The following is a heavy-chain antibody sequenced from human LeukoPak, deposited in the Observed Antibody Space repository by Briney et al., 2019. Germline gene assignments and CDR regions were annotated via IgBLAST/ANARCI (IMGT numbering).Heavy chain of an antibody. V-gene: IGHV4-34*01. Sequence: SETLSLTCTVSGGSISSYYWSWIRQPPGKGLEWIGETNHSGSTNYNPSLKSRVTISVDTSKNQFSLKLSSVTAADTAVYYCATSIAAAGNYYYGMDVWGQGTTVTVSS. D-gene: IGHD6-13*01. CDR2: TNHSGST. CDR1: GGSISSYY. J-gene: IGHJ6*02. CDR3: ATSIAAAGNYYYGMDV.